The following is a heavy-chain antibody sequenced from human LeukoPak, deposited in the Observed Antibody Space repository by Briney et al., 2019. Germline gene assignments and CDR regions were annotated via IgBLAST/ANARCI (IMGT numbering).Heavy chain of an antibody. J-gene: IGHJ3*02. CDR3: ARRVDGDYGRASAYAFDI. V-gene: IGHV3-23*01. Sequence: PGGSLRLSCAASGFTFSSYAMSWVRQAPGKGLEWVSAISGSGGSTYYADSVKGRFTISRDNSKNTLYLQMNSLRAEDTAVYYCARRVDGDYGRASAYAFDIWGQGTMVTVSS. CDR1: GFTFSSYA. D-gene: IGHD4-17*01. CDR2: ISGSGGST.